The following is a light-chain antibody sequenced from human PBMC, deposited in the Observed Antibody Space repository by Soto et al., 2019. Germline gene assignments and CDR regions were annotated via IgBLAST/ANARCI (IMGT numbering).Light chain of an antibody. J-gene: IGKJ1*01. CDR2: GIS. V-gene: IGKV3-20*01. CDR1: HTISSSY. CDR3: QQYVTSSPRT. Sequence: EIVLTQSPGTLSLSPGERATLSCRASHTISSSYLAWYQQKPGQAPRLLMYGISRRATGIPDRFSGSGSGTDFTLTITRLEPEDFAVYYCQQYVTSSPRTFGQGTMVDI.